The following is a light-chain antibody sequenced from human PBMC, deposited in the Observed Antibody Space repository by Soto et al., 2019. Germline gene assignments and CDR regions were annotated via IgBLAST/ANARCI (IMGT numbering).Light chain of an antibody. Sequence: SYELTQPPSVSVAPGKTARITCGGNNIGSKSVHWYQQKPGQAPVLVIYYDSDWPSGIPERFSGSNSGNTATLTISRVEAGDEADYYCQVWDSSSDPPYVFGTGTKVTVL. CDR3: QVWDSSSDPPYV. CDR1: NIGSKS. CDR2: YDS. J-gene: IGLJ1*01. V-gene: IGLV3-21*04.